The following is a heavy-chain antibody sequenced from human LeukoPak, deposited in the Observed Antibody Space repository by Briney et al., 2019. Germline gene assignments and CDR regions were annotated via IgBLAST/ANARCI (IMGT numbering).Heavy chain of an antibody. D-gene: IGHD2-2*01. CDR3: AREVISTPPYFDY. J-gene: IGHJ4*02. CDR1: GFTVSSSF. CDR2: IHRDDKT. V-gene: IGHV3-53*01. Sequence: PGGSLRLSCAASGFTVSSSFIYWVRRAPGKGLEWVSFIHRDDKTYYTDSVKGRFTMSRDSSKNTLYLQMNSLGADDTAVYYCAREVISTPPYFDYWGQGILVTVSS.